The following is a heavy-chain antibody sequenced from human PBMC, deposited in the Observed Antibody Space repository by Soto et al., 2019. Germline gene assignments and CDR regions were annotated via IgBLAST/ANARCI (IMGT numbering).Heavy chain of an antibody. CDR1: GFTFSSYA. V-gene: IGHV3-23*01. CDR2: ISGSGGST. Sequence: GGSLRLSCAASGFTFSSYAMSWVCQAPGKGLEWVSAISGSGGSTYYADSVKGRFTISRDNSKNTLYLQMNSLRAEDTAVYYCAKNLYSSGRQAFDYWGQGTLVTVSS. CDR3: AKNLYSSGRQAFDY. J-gene: IGHJ4*02. D-gene: IGHD6-19*01.